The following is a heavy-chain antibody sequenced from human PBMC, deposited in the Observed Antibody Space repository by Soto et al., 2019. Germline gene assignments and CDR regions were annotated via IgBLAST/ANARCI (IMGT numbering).Heavy chain of an antibody. D-gene: IGHD3-3*01. J-gene: IGHJ4*02. CDR1: GGSISDYY. Sequence: QVQLQESGPGLVKPSETLSLTCSVSGGSISDYYRSWIRQSPEKGLEYIAYSSYGGITNLNGALNGRVTMSIDTSKNQFSLKATSLTAADTAVYYCARARKATYITGGFDSWGQGTPVTVSS. CDR3: ARARKATYITGGFDS. CDR2: SSYGGIT. V-gene: IGHV4-59*01.